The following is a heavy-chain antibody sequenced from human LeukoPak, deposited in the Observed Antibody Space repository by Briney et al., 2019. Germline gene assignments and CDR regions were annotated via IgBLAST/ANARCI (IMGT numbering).Heavy chain of an antibody. CDR3: AGFFYDNSGDAFDL. V-gene: IGHV1-69*15. CDR2: LIPIYGSA. J-gene: IGHJ3*01. CDR1: GGSFTFTSHA. Sequence: SVKVSCKASGGSFTFTSHALSWVRQAPGHGLEWMGRLIPIYGSANYAQKFQGRLTITSDESTCIVYMEVSSLRPEDSAVHYCAGFFYDNSGDAFDLWGQGTMVTASS. D-gene: IGHD3-22*01.